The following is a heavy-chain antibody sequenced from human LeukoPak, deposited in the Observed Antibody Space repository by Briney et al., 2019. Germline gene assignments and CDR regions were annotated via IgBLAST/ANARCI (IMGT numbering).Heavy chain of an antibody. J-gene: IGHJ4*02. D-gene: IGHD3-22*01. CDR1: GFTFSSYA. V-gene: IGHV3-30*04. CDR3: ARAPNYYDSSGGPY. CDR2: ISFDGTDA. Sequence: GTSLRLSCAASGFTFSSYAIHWVRQAPGKGLEWVAVISFDGTDAFYADSVKGRFTISRDNSKNTLYLQMNSLRAEDTAVYYCARAPNYYDSSGGPYWGQGTLVTVSS.